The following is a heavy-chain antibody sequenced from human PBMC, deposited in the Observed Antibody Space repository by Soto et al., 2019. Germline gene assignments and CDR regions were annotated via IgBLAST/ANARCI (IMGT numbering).Heavy chain of an antibody. CDR2: IYHSGST. CDR1: GGSISSSNW. CDR3: ARVRTCGGDCYNWFDP. Sequence: QVQLQESGPGLVKPSGTLSLTCAVSGGSISSSNWWSWVRQPPGKGLEWIGEIYHSGSTNYNPSLKSLVTISVDKSKNQFSLKLSSVTAADTAVYYCARVRTCGGDCYNWFDPWCHGTLVTVSS. J-gene: IGHJ5*02. V-gene: IGHV4-4*02. D-gene: IGHD2-21*02.